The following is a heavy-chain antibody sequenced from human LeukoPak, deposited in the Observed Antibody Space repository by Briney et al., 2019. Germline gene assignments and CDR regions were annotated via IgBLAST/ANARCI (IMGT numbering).Heavy chain of an antibody. CDR3: TRRVAVAGTPKASFDY. D-gene: IGHD6-19*01. J-gene: IGHJ4*02. V-gene: IGHV4-61*05. CDR1: GGSISSSSYY. Sequence: SETLSLTCTVSGGSISSSSYYWSWIRQPPGKGLEWIGYIYYSENTNYNPSLKSRVTISLDTSKNQFSLKLSSVTTADTAVYFCTRRVAVAGTPKASFDYWGQGILVTVSS. CDR2: IYYSENT.